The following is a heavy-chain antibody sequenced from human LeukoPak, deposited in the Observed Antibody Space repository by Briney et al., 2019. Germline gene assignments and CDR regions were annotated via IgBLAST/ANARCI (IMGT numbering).Heavy chain of an antibody. D-gene: IGHD1-26*01. CDR1: GFTFNNYL. J-gene: IGHJ3*02. Sequence: GGSLRLSCAASGFTFNNYLMSWVRQAPGEGLEWVSVLFTGGGRTLYADSVKGRFTISRDNSKNTLYLQTNSLRAEDTAVYYCAKDSSGSYYIGAFDIWGQGTMVTVSS. CDR3: AKDSSGSYYIGAFDI. V-gene: IGHV3-23*01. CDR2: LFTGGGRT.